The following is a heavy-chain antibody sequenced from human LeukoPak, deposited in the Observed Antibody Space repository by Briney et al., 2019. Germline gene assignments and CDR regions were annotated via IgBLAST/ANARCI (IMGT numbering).Heavy chain of an antibody. CDR3: ARDQDSSSWLYFDY. CDR2: IYYSGST. D-gene: IGHD6-13*01. V-gene: IGHV4-39*02. CDR1: GGSISSRNYY. Sequence: LETLSLTCTVSGGSISSRNYYWGWIRQPPGKGLEWIGNIYYSGSTYYNPSLKSRVTISVDTSRNQFSLKLSSVTAADTAVYYCARDQDSSSWLYFDYWGQGTLVTVSS. J-gene: IGHJ4*02.